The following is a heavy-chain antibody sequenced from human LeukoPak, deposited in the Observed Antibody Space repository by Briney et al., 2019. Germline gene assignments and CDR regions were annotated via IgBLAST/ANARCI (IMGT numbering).Heavy chain of an antibody. CDR2: INSDGSST. V-gene: IGHV3-74*01. CDR3: ARVGYYYDSSGYYPY. CDR1: GFTFSSYW. D-gene: IGHD3-22*01. J-gene: IGHJ4*02. Sequence: GGSLRLSCAASGFTFSSYWMHWVRQAPGKGLVWVSRINSDGSSTSYADSVKGRFTISRDNAKNTLYLQMNSLRAEDTAVYHCARVGYYYDSSGYYPYWGQGTLVTVSS.